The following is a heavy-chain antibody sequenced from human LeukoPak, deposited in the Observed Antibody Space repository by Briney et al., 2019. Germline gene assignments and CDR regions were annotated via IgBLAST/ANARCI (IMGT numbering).Heavy chain of an antibody. CDR3: ARASPGFDY. J-gene: IGHJ4*02. Sequence: GGSLRLSCATSGFTFSSYAMSWVRQAPGKGLEWVSYISSSTTTIYYADSVKGRFTISRDNAKNSLYLQMNSLRDEDTAVYYCARASPGFDYWGQGTLVTVSS. D-gene: IGHD1-1*01. CDR2: ISSSTTTI. CDR1: GFTFSSYA. V-gene: IGHV3-48*02.